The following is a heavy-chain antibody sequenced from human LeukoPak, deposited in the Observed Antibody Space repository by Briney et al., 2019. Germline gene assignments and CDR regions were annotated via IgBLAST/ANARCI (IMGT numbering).Heavy chain of an antibody. V-gene: IGHV1-2*02. CDR3: ARSIPAALVGYYYYGMDV. CDR2: INPNSGGT. D-gene: IGHD2-2*01. CDR1: GYTFTGYY. Sequence: ASVKVSCKASGYTFTGYYMHWVRQAPGQGLEWMGWINPNSGGTNYAQKFQGRVTMTRDTSISTAYMELSRLRSDDTAVYYCARSIPAALVGYYYYGMDVWGQGTTVTVSS. J-gene: IGHJ6*02.